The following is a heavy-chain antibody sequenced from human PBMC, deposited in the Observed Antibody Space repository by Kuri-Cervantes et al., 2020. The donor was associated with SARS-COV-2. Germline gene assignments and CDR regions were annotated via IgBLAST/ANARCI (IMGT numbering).Heavy chain of an antibody. CDR3: ARNHSMDV. CDR2: IWYDGRNT. J-gene: IGHJ6*03. V-gene: IGHV3-33*08. Sequence: GESLKISCASSGFTFSDYDMHWVQAPGKGLEWVAVIWYDGRNTYYTGSVKGRFTISRDNSKNMLYLEVNSLRAEDTAVYYCARNHSMDVWGTGTAVTVSS. CDR1: GFTFSDYD.